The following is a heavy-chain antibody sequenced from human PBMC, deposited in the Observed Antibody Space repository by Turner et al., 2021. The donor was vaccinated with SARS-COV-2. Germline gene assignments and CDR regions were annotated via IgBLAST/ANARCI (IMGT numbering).Heavy chain of an antibody. CDR3: ARSPLGGGDPSDAFEV. J-gene: IGHJ3*01. D-gene: IGHD2-21*01. CDR1: GYTFTYRY. V-gene: IGHV1-45*02. CDR2: ITPYNGNL. Sequence: QVQLVQSGAEVKKPGSSVKVSCKASGYTFTYRYLHWVRQAPGQALEWVGWITPYNGNLKYAQRFQDRVTITRDTSMSTVYMELRSLRSDDTAMYYCARSPLGGGDPSDAFEVWGQGTMVTISS.